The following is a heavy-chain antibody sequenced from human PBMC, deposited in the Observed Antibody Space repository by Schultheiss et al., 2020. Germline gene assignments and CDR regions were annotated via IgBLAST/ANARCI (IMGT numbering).Heavy chain of an antibody. V-gene: IGHV4-59*12. Sequence: SETLSLTCNVSGGSISSYYWNWIRQPPGKGLEWIAYVSESGRTSYHPSLKSRVTISVDTSKNQFSLKLSSVTAADTAVYYCARDGVNYCSSTSCSLGWFDPWGQGTLVTVSS. CDR1: GGSISSYY. CDR3: ARDGVNYCSSTSCSLGWFDP. D-gene: IGHD2-2*01. J-gene: IGHJ5*02. CDR2: VSESGRT.